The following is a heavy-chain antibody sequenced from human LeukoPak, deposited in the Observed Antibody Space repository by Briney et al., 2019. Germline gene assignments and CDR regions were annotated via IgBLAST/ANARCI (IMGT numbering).Heavy chain of an antibody. CDR2: IYPGDSDT. D-gene: IGHD2-8*01. V-gene: IGHV5-51*01. CDR1: GYSFTSYW. Sequence: GESLKISCKGSGYSFTSYWIGWVRQMPGKGLECMGIIYPGDSDTRFSPSFQGQVTISADKSINTAYLQWSGLKASDTAIYYCARLPHCTKGVCYADWYFDLWGRGTLVTVSS. CDR3: ARLPHCTKGVCYADWYFDL. J-gene: IGHJ2*01.